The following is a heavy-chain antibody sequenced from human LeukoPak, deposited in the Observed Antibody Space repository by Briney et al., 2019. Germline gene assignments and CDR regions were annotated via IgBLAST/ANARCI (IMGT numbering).Heavy chain of an antibody. J-gene: IGHJ3*02. D-gene: IGHD2-21*02. Sequence: SCKASGYTFTSYGISWVRQAPGKGLEWVANIKQDGSYIHYVDSVKGRFTIARDNAKSSLYLQMNSLRAEDTAVYYCAREGLVGVTDDAFDIWGQGTMVTVSS. CDR1: GYTFTSYG. CDR2: IKQDGSYI. V-gene: IGHV3-7*01. CDR3: AREGLVGVTDDAFDI.